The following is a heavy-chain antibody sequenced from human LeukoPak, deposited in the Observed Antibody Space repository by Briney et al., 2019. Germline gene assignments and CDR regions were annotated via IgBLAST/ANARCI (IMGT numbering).Heavy chain of an antibody. J-gene: IGHJ4*02. D-gene: IGHD3-10*01. V-gene: IGHV4-39*01. CDR2: TYYSGST. CDR1: GGSISSSSYY. Sequence: PSETLSLTCTVSGGSISSSSYYWGWIRQPPGKGLEWIGSTYYSGSTYYNPSLKSRVTISVDTSKNQFSLKLSSVTAADTAVYYCARSWSSYYYGSGSYNYWGQGTLVTVSS. CDR3: ARSWSSYYYGSGSYNY.